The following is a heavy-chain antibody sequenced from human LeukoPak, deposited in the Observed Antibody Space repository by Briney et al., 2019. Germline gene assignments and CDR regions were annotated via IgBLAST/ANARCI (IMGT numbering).Heavy chain of an antibody. Sequence: GGSLRLSCPASGFTFSSYAMSWVRQAPGKGLEWVSAISGSGGSTYYADSVKGRFTISRDNSKNTLYLQMNSLRAEDTAVYYCAKFLTGFWSPFDYWGQGTLVTVSS. J-gene: IGHJ4*02. D-gene: IGHD1-14*01. CDR3: AKFLTGFWSPFDY. V-gene: IGHV3-23*01. CDR2: ISGSGGST. CDR1: GFTFSSYA.